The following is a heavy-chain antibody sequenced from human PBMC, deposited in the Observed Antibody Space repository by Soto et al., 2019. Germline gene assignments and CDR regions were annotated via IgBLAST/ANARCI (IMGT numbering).Heavy chain of an antibody. J-gene: IGHJ4*02. CDR2: INPSAGST. CDR1: GYTFTSHY. CDR3: ASPSDY. Sequence: ASVKVSCEESGYTFTSHYMHWVRQAPGQGLEWMGIINPSAGSTSYAHSFQLTLPMTSDTSTSTVFMYLSSLISDGTAIYYFASPSDYWGQGALVTVSS. V-gene: IGHV1-46*03.